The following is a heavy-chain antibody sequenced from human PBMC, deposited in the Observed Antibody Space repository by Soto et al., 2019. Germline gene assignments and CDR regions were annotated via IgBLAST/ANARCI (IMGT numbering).Heavy chain of an antibody. CDR3: ARPYCSGCSCYRNVNRFDP. CDR2: IYYSGST. D-gene: IGHD2-15*01. Sequence: SWTVSLTGTVSRGSISSSSFYWGCIRQPPGKGLEWIVSIYYSGSTYHSPSLKRRVTVSVDTSKNQFSLKLNAVNAADTAVYYCARPYCSGCSCYRNVNRFDPWGQGTLVTVSS. CDR1: RGSISSSSFY. J-gene: IGHJ5*02. V-gene: IGHV4-39*01.